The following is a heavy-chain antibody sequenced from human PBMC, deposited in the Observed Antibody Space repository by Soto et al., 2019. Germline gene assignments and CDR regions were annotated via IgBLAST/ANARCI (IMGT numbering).Heavy chain of an antibody. V-gene: IGHV3-73*01. D-gene: IGHD3-16*01. CDR2: IRSKANSYAT. CDR3: TSAPFEVTFGGVSYYYYMDV. CDR1: GFTFSGSA. J-gene: IGHJ6*03. Sequence: GGSLRLSCAASGFTFSGSAMHWVRQASGKGLEWVGRIRSKANSYATAYAASVKGRFTISRDDSKNTAYLQMNSLKTEDTAVYYCTSAPFEVTFGGVSYYYYMDVWGKGTTVTVSS.